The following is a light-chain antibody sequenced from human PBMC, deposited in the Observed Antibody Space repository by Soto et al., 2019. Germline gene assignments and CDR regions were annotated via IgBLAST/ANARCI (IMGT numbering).Light chain of an antibody. CDR3: QQYGSPLT. Sequence: EIVLTQSPGTLFLSQGERATLSCRDSQSVSSSYLAWYQQKPGQAPRLLIYGASRRATGIPDRFSGRGSGTDVTLTISRLEPEDFAVYYCQQYGSPLTFGQGTNVEIK. CDR2: GAS. V-gene: IGKV3-20*01. CDR1: QSVSSSY. J-gene: IGKJ1*01.